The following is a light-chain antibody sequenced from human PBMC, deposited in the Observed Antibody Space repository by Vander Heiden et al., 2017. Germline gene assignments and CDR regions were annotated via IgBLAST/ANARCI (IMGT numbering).Light chain of an antibody. Sequence: EIVMTQSPATLSVSPGERATLSCRASQRVSSNLAWYQQKPGQAPRLLIYCASTRATGIPARFSGSGSGTEFTLTISSLQSEDFAVYYCQQYNNGPRTFGQGTKVEIK. CDR3: QQYNNGPRT. J-gene: IGKJ1*01. CDR2: CAS. V-gene: IGKV3-15*01. CDR1: QRVSSN.